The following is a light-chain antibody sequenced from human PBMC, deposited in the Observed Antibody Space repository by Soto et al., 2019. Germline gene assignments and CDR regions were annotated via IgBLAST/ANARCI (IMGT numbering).Light chain of an antibody. CDR3: AAWHDSLSALG. J-gene: IGLJ3*02. Sequence: QSVLTQPPSASGTPGQRVTISCSGSSSNIGSNYVYWYQQLPGTAPKLLIYRNNQRPSGVPDRFSGSKSGTSASLAISGLRSEDEADYYCAAWHDSLSALGFGGGTKLTVL. V-gene: IGLV1-47*01. CDR1: SSNIGSNY. CDR2: RNN.